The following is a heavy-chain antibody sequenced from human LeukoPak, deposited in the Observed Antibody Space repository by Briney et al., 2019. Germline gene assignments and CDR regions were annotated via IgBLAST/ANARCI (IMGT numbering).Heavy chain of an antibody. CDR2: MNPNSGNT. D-gene: IGHD5-12*01. J-gene: IGHJ4*02. CDR3: AREYRHQPD. V-gene: IGHV1-8*01. Sequence: ASVKVSCKASGYTFTSYDIDWLRQASGQGLEWMGWMNPNSGNTGYAQKFQGRFTMTWDTSITTAYMELSSLRSEDTAVYYCAREYRHQPDWGQGALVTVSS. CDR1: GYTFTSYD.